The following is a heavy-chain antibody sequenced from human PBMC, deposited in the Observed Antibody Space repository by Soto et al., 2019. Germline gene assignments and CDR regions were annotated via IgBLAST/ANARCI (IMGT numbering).Heavy chain of an antibody. D-gene: IGHD1-26*01. CDR1: DGSFRGHY. CDR3: ARATVKVGATLFDF. CDR2: INHSGFT. J-gene: IGHJ4*02. Sequence: SETLSLTCGLSDGSFRGHYWSWIRQPPGKGLEWIAEINHSGFTNYNPSLKSRVTISRDTSTNQISLKLTSLTAADSALYYCARATVKVGATLFDFWGQGTQVTVSS. V-gene: IGHV4-34*01.